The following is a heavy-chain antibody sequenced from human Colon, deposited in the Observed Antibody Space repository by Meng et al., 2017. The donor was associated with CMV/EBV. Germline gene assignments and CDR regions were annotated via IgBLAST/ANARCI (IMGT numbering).Heavy chain of an antibody. CDR1: GMTFSNAW. CDR3: AKEGVEIEPFFDY. Sequence: GGSLRLSCTASGMTFSNAWMSWVRQAPGRGLEWMAYIRHDGNTQYYADSLKGRFTVSRDNSKNTVYLQMDSLRVDDTAVYYCAKEGVEIEPFFDYWGQGTLVTVSS. J-gene: IGHJ4*02. D-gene: IGHD1-1*01. CDR2: IRHDGNTQ. V-gene: IGHV3-30*02.